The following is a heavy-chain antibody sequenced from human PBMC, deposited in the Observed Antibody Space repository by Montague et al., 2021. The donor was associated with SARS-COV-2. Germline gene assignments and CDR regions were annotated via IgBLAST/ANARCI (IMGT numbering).Heavy chain of an antibody. CDR2: ISSNGGST. V-gene: IGHV3-64D*09. D-gene: IGHD3-3*01. J-gene: IGHJ3*02. CDR1: GFSFINHG. Sequence: SLRLSCATFGFSFINHGMSWVRQAPGKGLEYVSAISSNGGSTYYADSVKGRFTISRDNSKNTLYLQMSSLRAEDTAVYYCVKSKYYDFWSAKWDAFDIWGQGTMVTVSS. CDR3: VKSKYYDFWSAKWDAFDI.